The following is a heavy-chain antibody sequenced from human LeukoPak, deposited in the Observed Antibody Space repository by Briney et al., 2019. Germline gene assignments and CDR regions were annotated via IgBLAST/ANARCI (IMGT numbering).Heavy chain of an antibody. J-gene: IGHJ5*02. V-gene: IGHV4-59*01. D-gene: IGHD5-24*01. CDR2: IYHIGNT. CDR3: AREGGGERWLQPNWFDP. Sequence: SETLPLTCAVYGGSFSGYYWSWIRQPPGKGLEWIGYIYHIGNTNYNPSLKSRVTMSIDTSKNQFSLELTSVTSADTAIYYCAREGGGERWLQPNWFDPWGQGTLVTVSS. CDR1: GGSFSGYY.